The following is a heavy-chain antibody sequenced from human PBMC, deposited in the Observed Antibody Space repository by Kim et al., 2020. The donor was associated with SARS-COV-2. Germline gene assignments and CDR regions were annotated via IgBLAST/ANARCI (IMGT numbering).Heavy chain of an antibody. D-gene: IGHD5-18*01. CDR3: TKTAPQGTDAFDI. CDR1: GFTFSAAW. V-gene: IGHV3-15*01. CDR2: NRRKSDGGTT. Sequence: GGSLRLSCAASGFTFSAAWMSWVRQAPGKGLEWVGRNRRKSDGGTTDYAEPVKGRFTISRDDSKNTLYLQMNSLKTEDTALYYCTKTAPQGTDAFDIWGQGTMVTVSS. J-gene: IGHJ3*02.